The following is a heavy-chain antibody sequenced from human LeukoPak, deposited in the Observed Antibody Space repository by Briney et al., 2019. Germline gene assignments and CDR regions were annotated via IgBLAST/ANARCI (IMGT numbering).Heavy chain of an antibody. J-gene: IGHJ4*02. D-gene: IGHD3-22*01. V-gene: IGHV3-7*01. Sequence: GGSLRLSCAASGFTFSSYWMSWVRQAPGKGLEWVANIKQDGSEKYYVDSVKGRFTISRDNAKNSLYLQMNSLRAEDTAVYYCAREEYYYDSSGYYSGFDYWGQGTLVTVSS. CDR3: AREEYYYDSSGYYSGFDY. CDR2: IKQDGSEK. CDR1: GFTFSSYW.